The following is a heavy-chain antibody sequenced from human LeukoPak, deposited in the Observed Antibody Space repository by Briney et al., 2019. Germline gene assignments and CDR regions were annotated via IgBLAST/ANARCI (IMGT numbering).Heavy chain of an antibody. Sequence: GGSLRLSCAASGFTFSTYAMSWVRQAPGKGLEWVSFISGGGVNTYYADSVKGRFTISRDNSKDTLYLQMNSLRAEDTAVYYCAKVGGLPYYFDCRGQGTLVTVSS. CDR1: GFTFSTYA. V-gene: IGHV3-23*01. J-gene: IGHJ4*02. CDR3: AKVGGLPYYFDC. CDR2: ISGGGVNT. D-gene: IGHD2-15*01.